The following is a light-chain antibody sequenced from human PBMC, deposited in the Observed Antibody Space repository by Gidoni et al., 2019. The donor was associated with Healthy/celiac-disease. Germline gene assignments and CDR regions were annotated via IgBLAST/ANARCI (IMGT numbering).Light chain of an antibody. V-gene: IGKV2-28*01. CDR1: QSLLHSNGYNY. Sequence: IVMTRYPLSLPVPPGEPASISCRSSQSLLHSNGYNYLDWYLQKPGQSPQLLIYLGSNRASGVPDRCSGSGSGTDFTLKISRVEAEDVGVYYCMQALQTPFTFXPXTKVDIK. CDR3: MQALQTPFT. J-gene: IGKJ3*01. CDR2: LGS.